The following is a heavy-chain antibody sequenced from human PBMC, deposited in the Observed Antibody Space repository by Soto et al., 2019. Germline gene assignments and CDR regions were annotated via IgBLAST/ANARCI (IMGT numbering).Heavy chain of an antibody. CDR2: SYYNGVT. J-gene: IGHJ4*02. D-gene: IGHD6-19*01. V-gene: IGHV4-59*01. Sequence: QVQLQQSGPGLVKPSETLSLTCTVSGGSISSDSWSWIRQSPGKALEWIGYSYYNGVTKYNPSLKSRATISVDTSQNQFSLRLTSVTAADTAVYYCARRSRICSGWYSLDYWGQGTLVTVSS. CDR1: GGSISSDS. CDR3: ARRSRICSGWYSLDY.